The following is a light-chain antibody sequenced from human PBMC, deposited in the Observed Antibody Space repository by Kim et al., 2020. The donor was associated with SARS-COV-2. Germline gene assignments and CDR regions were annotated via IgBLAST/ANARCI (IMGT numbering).Light chain of an antibody. CDR3: CSYGGSSTFVV. J-gene: IGLJ2*01. CDR2: EVT. Sequence: QSITISCTGTRSDVGNYNLVSWYQQHPGKVPKLMIYEVTKRPSGVSNRFSGSKSGNTASLTISGLQAEDEADYYCCSYGGSSTFVVFGGGTQLTVL. CDR1: RSDVGNYNL. V-gene: IGLV2-23*02.